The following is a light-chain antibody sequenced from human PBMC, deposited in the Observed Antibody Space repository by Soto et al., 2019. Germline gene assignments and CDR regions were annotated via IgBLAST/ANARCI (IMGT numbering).Light chain of an antibody. CDR3: QQYGSSPRT. CDR1: QSVRKN. Sequence: IVMTQSPATWLSSSGEIANLSCXARQSVRKNLAWYQQKPGQAPRLLIYGASSRATGIPDRFSGSGSGTDFTLTIRRLEPDDFAVYYCQQYGSSPRTFGQGTKVDI. V-gene: IGKV3-20*01. J-gene: IGKJ1*01. CDR2: GAS.